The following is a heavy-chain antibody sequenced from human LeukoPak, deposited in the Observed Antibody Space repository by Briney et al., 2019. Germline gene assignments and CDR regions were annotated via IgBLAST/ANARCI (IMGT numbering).Heavy chain of an antibody. Sequence: PSETLPLTCSVSGGSISSSSYYWGWIRQPPGKGLVWIGSIYYSGSTYYSPSLKSRVTISVDTSKNQFSLKLSSVTAADTAVYYCARLSVFWGHGGQGTLVTVSS. J-gene: IGHJ4*02. CDR2: IYYSGST. CDR3: ARLSVFWGH. D-gene: IGHD7-27*01. V-gene: IGHV4-39*01. CDR1: GGSISSSSYY.